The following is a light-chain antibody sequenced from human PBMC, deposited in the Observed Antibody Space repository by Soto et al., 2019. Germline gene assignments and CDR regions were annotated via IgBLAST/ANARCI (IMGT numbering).Light chain of an antibody. Sequence: EIVLTQSPATLSLSPGERATLSCWASQSVSSYLAWYQQKPGQAPRLLIYDASNRATGIPARFSGSGPGTDFTLTISSLEPEDFAVYYCQQRSNWPITFGQGTRLEIK. CDR2: DAS. J-gene: IGKJ5*01. V-gene: IGKV3D-11*02. CDR1: QSVSSY. CDR3: QQRSNWPIT.